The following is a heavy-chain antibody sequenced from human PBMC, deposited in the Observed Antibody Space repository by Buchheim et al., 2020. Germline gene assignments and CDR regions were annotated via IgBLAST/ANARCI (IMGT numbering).Heavy chain of an antibody. V-gene: IGHV3-33*01. CDR2: IWYDGSNK. Sequence: VQLLESGGGSVQPGGSLRLSCAASGFTFSSYGMHWVRQAPGKGLEWVAVIWYDGSNKYYADSVKGRFTISRDNSKNTLYLQMNSLRAEDTAVYYCARERIIVVVPAANNYYYYGMDVWGQGTT. CDR3: ARERIIVVVPAANNYYYYGMDV. J-gene: IGHJ6*02. CDR1: GFTFSSYG. D-gene: IGHD2-2*01.